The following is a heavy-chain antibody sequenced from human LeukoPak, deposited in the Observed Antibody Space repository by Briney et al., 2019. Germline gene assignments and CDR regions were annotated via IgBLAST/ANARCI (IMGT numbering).Heavy chain of an antibody. J-gene: IGHJ3*02. CDR3: ARGSVRAFNI. CDR2: IYSGGTT. Sequence: GGSLRLSCAASGFTVSTNYMNWVRQAPGKGLEWVSVIYSGGTTYYEDSVRGRFSISRDTSKNTLYLQMNSLRAEDTAVYYCARGSVRAFNIWGQGTMVTVSS. CDR1: GFTVSTNY. V-gene: IGHV3-53*01. D-gene: IGHD1-26*01.